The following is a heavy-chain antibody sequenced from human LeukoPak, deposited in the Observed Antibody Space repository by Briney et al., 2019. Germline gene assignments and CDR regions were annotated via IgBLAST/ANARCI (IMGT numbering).Heavy chain of an antibody. D-gene: IGHD4-17*01. V-gene: IGHV1-46*01. Sequence: PRASVKVSCKASGYTFTSYYMHWVRQTPGQGLDWMGIINPSGGSTSYAQKFQGRVTMTRDMSTSTVYMELSSLRSENTAVYYCARAYGIYYYYMDVWGKGTTVTVSS. CDR3: ARAYGIYYYYMDV. CDR1: GYTFTSYY. J-gene: IGHJ6*03. CDR2: INPSGGST.